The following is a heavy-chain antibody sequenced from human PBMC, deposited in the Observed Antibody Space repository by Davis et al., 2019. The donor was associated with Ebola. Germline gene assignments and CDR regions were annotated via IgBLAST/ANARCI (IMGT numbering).Heavy chain of an antibody. CDR2: TYYRSKWFV. D-gene: IGHD3-22*01. V-gene: IGHV6-1*01. J-gene: IGHJ4*02. Sequence: SQTLSLTCAISGDSVSNNRDAWNWIRQSPSRGLEWLGRTYYRSKWFVDYAASVKSRITIKADTSKNQFSLQLTSVTPEDTAVYYCARDPPYDQGYDYRGQGTLVTVSS. CDR1: GDSVSNNRDA. CDR3: ARDPPYDQGYDY.